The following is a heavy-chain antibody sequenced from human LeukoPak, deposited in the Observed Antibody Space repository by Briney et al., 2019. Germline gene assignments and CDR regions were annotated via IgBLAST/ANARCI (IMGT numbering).Heavy chain of an antibody. CDR2: TNPNSGNT. J-gene: IGHJ4*02. Sequence: GASVKVSCKASGYTFTSYDINWVRQATGQGLEWMGWTNPNSGNTGYAQKFQGRVTMTRNTSISTAYMELSSLRSEDTAVYYCARGPLRYFDWLLPNPFDYWGQGTLVTVSS. CDR1: GYTFTSYD. CDR3: ARGPLRYFDWLLPNPFDY. V-gene: IGHV1-8*01. D-gene: IGHD3-9*01.